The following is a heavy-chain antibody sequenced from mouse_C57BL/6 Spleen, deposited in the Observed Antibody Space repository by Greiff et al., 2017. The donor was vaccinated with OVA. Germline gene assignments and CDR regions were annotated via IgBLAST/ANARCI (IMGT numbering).Heavy chain of an antibody. CDR2: INPNNGGT. V-gene: IGHV1-26*01. CDR1: GYTFTDYY. J-gene: IGHJ2*01. CDR3: AREGYYGSSYNDY. Sequence: VQLQQSGPELVKPGASVKISCKASGYTFTDYYMNWVKQSHGKSLEWIGDINPNNGGTSYNQKFKGKATLTVDKSSSTAYMELRSLTSEDSAVYYCAREGYYGSSYNDYWGQGTTLTVSS. D-gene: IGHD1-1*01.